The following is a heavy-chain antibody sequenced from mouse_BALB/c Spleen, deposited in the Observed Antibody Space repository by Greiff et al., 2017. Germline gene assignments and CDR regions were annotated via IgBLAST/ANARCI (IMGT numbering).Heavy chain of an antibody. CDR1: GYTFTSYY. CDR3: TRGDYDGYAMDY. CDR2: INPSNGGT. J-gene: IGHJ4*01. Sequence: VQLQQSGAELVKPGASVKLSCKASGYTFTSYYMYWVKQRPGQGLEWIGEINPSNGGTNFNEKFKSKATLTVDKSSSTAYMQLSSLTSEDSAVYYCTRGDYDGYAMDYWGQGTSVTVSS. V-gene: IGHV1S81*02. D-gene: IGHD2-4*01.